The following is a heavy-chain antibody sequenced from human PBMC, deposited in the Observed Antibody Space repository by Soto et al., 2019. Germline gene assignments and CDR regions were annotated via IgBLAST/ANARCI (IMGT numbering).Heavy chain of an antibody. CDR1: GFTFSSYI. CDR3: AREKVVSYAFDL. J-gene: IGHJ3*01. V-gene: IGHV3-48*02. Sequence: GGSLRLSCAASGFTFSSYIMNWVRQAPGKGLEWVSYISSSSGTIYYADSVKGRLTISRDNAKNSLYLQMNSLRDEDTALYYCAREKVVSYAFDLWGQGTMVTVSS. CDR2: ISSSSGTI.